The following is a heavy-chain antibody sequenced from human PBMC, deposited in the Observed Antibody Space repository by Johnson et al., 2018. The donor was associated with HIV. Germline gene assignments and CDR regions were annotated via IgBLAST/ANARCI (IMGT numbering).Heavy chain of an antibody. J-gene: IGHJ3*02. CDR3: ARDRDYVWGESENDAFDI. CDR2: ISSSGSNI. CDR1: GFIFSDYY. V-gene: IGHV3-11*04. Sequence: QVQLVESGGGLVKPGGSLRLSCAASGFIFSDYYMSWIRQAPGKGLEWVSYISSSGSNIYYADSLKGRFTISRDNAKNSLYLQMNSLRAEDTAVYYCARDRDYVWGESENDAFDIWGQGTMVTVSS. D-gene: IGHD3-10*02.